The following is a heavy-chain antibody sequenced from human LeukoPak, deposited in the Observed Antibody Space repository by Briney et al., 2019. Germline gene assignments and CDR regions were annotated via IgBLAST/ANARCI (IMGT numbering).Heavy chain of an antibody. V-gene: IGHV4-34*01. CDR3: ARAPMGREFV. CDR1: GGSFSGYY. CDR2: INHSGST. D-gene: IGHD3-10*01. J-gene: IGHJ4*02. Sequence: SETLSLTCAVYGGSFSGYYWSWIRQPPGKGLEWIGEINHSGSTNYNPSLKSRVTISVDTPKNQFSLKLSSVTAADTAVYYCARAPMGREFVWGQGTLVTVSS.